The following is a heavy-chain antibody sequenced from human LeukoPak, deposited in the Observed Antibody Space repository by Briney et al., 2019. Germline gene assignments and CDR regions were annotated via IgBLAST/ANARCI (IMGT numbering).Heavy chain of an antibody. D-gene: IGHD2-15*01. CDR1: GFTFSTYV. J-gene: IGHJ4*02. V-gene: IGHV3-23*01. Sequence: GGSLSLSCAASGFTFSTYVMTWVRQAPGKGLEWVSSISRTGDTTYYADSVEGRFTISRDNSKNTLYLQMNSLRGDDTAIYYCAKLVGATMTSDYWGQGILVTVSS. CDR2: ISRTGDTT. CDR3: AKLVGATMTSDY.